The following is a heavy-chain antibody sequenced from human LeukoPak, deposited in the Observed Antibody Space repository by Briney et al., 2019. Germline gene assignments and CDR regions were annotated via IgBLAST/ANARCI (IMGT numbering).Heavy chain of an antibody. D-gene: IGHD6-13*01. Sequence: GESLKISCKGSEYSFPSYWIGWVPQMPGKALEWMGIIYPGDSDTRYSPSFQGQVTISADKSISTAYLQWSSLKASDTAMYYCARLGSSSWLDYWGQGTLVTVSS. J-gene: IGHJ4*02. CDR3: ARLGSSSWLDY. CDR2: IYPGDSDT. V-gene: IGHV5-51*01. CDR1: EYSFPSYW.